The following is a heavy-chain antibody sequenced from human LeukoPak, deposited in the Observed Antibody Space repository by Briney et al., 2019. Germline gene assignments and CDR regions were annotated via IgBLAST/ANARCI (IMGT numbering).Heavy chain of an antibody. J-gene: IGHJ4*02. Sequence: ASVKVSCNVFGYTFTHYYIQWVRQAPGQGLEWVGWINPNSGGTNYAQKFQGRVTMTRDTSISTAYMELSRLRSDDTAVYYCARDFPPYTAMVTWPLDYWGQGTLVTVSS. CDR3: ARDFPPYTAMVTWPLDY. CDR2: INPNSGGT. CDR1: GYTFTHYY. V-gene: IGHV1-2*02. D-gene: IGHD5-18*01.